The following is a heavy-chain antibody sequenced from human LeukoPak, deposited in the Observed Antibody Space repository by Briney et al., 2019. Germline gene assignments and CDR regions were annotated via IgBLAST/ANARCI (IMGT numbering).Heavy chain of an antibody. V-gene: IGHV1-69*04. D-gene: IGHD5-18*01. J-gene: IGHJ4*02. CDR3: AREAGYSDGHYNFDQ. CDR2: IIPILGMS. CDR1: VGSFNSYA. Sequence: ASLYFPCNESVGSFNSYATPCQRHDPRHRLEWMGRIIPILGMSNYAQKFQGRVTITADKSTSTTYMELSSLRSEDTAVYYCAREAGYSDGHYNFDQWGQGTPVTVSS.